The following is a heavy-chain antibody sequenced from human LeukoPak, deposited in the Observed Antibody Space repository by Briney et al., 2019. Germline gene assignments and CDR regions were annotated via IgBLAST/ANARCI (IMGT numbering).Heavy chain of an antibody. J-gene: IGHJ4*02. CDR2: IYYSGST. CDR1: GGSISSSSYY. V-gene: IGHV4-39*07. CDR3: ARDKNYYYGSGIFDY. Sequence: PSETLSLTCTVSGGSISSSSYYWGWIRQPPGKGLEWIGSIYYSGSTYHNPSLKSRVTISVDTSKNQFSLKLSSVTAADTAVYYCARDKNYYYGSGIFDYWGQGTLVTVSS. D-gene: IGHD3-10*01.